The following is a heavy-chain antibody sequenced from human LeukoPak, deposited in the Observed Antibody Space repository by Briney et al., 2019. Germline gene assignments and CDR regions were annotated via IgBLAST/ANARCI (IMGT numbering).Heavy chain of an antibody. J-gene: IGHJ4*02. CDR1: GFTFSSYG. CDR3: ARDWYGDSYFDY. V-gene: IGHV3-23*01. CDR2: ISGSGGST. Sequence: PGGSLRLSCAASGFTFSSYGMSWVRQAPGKGLEWVSGISGSGGSTYYADSVKGRFTISRDNAKNSLYLQMNSLRAEDTALYYCARDWYGDSYFDYWGQGTLVTVSS. D-gene: IGHD4-17*01.